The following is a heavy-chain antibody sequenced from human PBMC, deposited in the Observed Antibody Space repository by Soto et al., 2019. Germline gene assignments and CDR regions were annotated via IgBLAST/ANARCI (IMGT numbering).Heavy chain of an antibody. CDR3: ARGGVTLVRGFTPYDGFDP. CDR2: TYYRSKWFI. J-gene: IGHJ5*02. Sequence: SQTLSLTSAISGVSVSIISATWDCIRPSPSRGIEWLGRTYYRSKWFIDYAVSEKSRSTINPDTSKNQFSLHLNSVTPEDTALYYCARGGVTLVRGFTPYDGFDPWGQGTLFTVSS. CDR1: GVSVSIISAT. V-gene: IGHV6-1*01. D-gene: IGHD3-10*01.